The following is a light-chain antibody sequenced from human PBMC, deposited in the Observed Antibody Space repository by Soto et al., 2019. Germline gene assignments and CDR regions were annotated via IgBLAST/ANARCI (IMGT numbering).Light chain of an antibody. J-gene: IGLJ1*01. V-gene: IGLV2-14*03. Sequence: QSLLTQPDSVSGSPGQSITISCTGTSSVVGGYNYVSWYQHRPCKVPQLMIYDVSNRPSGVSNRFSGSKSGNTASLTISGLQAEDEADYYCYSYTSSNTYVFGTGTKVTVL. CDR1: SSVVGGYNY. CDR2: DVS. CDR3: YSYTSSNTYV.